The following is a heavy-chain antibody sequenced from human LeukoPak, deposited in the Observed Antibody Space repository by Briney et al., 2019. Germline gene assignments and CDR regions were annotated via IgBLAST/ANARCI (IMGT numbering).Heavy chain of an antibody. CDR3: ARDPTDSSGYYYGY. D-gene: IGHD3-22*01. V-gene: IGHV3-21*01. CDR1: GFTFSSYS. CDR2: ISSSSSYI. Sequence: PGGSLRLSCAASGFTFSSYSMNWVRQAPGKGLEWVSSISSSSSYIYYADSVKGRFTISRENAKNSLYLQMNSLRAEDTAVYYCARDPTDSSGYYYGYWGQGTLVTVSS. J-gene: IGHJ4*02.